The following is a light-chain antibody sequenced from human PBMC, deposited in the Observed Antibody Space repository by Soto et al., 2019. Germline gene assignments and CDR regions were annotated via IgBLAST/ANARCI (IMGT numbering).Light chain of an antibody. CDR1: QSVSSSY. Sequence: EIVLTQSPGTLSLSPGERAPLSCRASQSVSSSYLAWYQQKPGQAPRLLIYGASSRATGIQDRFSGSGSGTDFTLTISRLEPEDFAVYYCQQYGSSPTFGQGTRLEIK. V-gene: IGKV3-20*01. CDR3: QQYGSSPT. J-gene: IGKJ5*01. CDR2: GAS.